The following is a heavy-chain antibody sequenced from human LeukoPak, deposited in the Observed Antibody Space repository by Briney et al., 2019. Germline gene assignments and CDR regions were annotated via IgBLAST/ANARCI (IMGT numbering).Heavy chain of an antibody. CDR1: GFTFGDYA. Sequence: GSLRLSCTASGFTFGDYAMSWVRQAPGKGLEWVGFIRSKAYGGTTEYAASVKGRFTISRDDSKSIAYLQMNSLKTEDTAVYYCTRYCSSTSCQRKYFDYWGQGTLVTVSS. V-gene: IGHV3-49*04. D-gene: IGHD2-2*01. CDR2: IRSKAYGGTT. J-gene: IGHJ4*02. CDR3: TRYCSSTSCQRKYFDY.